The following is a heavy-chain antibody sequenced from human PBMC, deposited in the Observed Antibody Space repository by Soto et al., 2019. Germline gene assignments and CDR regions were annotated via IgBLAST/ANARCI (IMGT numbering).Heavy chain of an antibody. CDR3: TNRYGGLEC. CDR1: GFTFRTYA. J-gene: IGHJ4*02. CDR2: INDSGSGT. V-gene: IGHV3-23*01. Sequence: GGSLRLSCEASGFTFRTYAMTWVRQAPGKGLEWVSVINDSGSGTAYADSVKGRFTISRDNSKNTLFLHMNSLRDEDTAVYYCTNRYGGLECWGRGTLVTVSS. D-gene: IGHD3-16*01.